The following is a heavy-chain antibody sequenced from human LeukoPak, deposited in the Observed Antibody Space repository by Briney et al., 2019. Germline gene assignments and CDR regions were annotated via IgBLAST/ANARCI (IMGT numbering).Heavy chain of an antibody. D-gene: IGHD3-3*01. V-gene: IGHV3-48*01. Sequence: GGSLRLSCAVSGFTFSSYNMNWVSRPPGNGLEWVSYIGSSVSTRYYADSVKGRFTISRDNGKHSLYLQMNSLRAEDTAVYYCAREGSDFWSGYSKGYFDYWGQGTLVTVSS. CDR2: IGSSVSTR. CDR1: GFTFSSYN. J-gene: IGHJ4*02. CDR3: AREGSDFWSGYSKGYFDY.